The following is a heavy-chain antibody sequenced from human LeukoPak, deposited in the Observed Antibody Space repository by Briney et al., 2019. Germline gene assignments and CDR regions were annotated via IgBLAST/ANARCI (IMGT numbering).Heavy chain of an antibody. Sequence: QPGGALRLSCAASGFTFSSYAMRWVRQAPGKGLEWVSAIGSGSGGTTIYADSVKGRFTISRDNSKNILYLQMSSLRGEDTAVYYCAKNYESGRGVRYGMDVWGKGTTVTVST. D-gene: IGHD3-16*01. CDR2: IGSGSGGTT. CDR1: GFTFSSYA. J-gene: IGHJ6*04. CDR3: AKNYESGRGVRYGMDV. V-gene: IGHV3-23*01.